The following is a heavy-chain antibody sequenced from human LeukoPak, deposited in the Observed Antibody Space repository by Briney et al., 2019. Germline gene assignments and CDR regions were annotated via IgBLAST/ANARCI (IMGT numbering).Heavy chain of an antibody. CDR1: GFSFSDYC. CDR3: ARDYHDSNGYYSNAFDH. Sequence: GGSLRLSCVASGFSFSDYCMHWVRQVPGKGLQWVAHINRDGSITRYADSVKGRFTISRDNAENTMYLQMNSLGVGDTAVYYCARDYHDSNGYYSNAFDHWGQGSLVAVSS. CDR2: INRDGSIT. J-gene: IGHJ4*02. V-gene: IGHV3-74*01. D-gene: IGHD3-22*01.